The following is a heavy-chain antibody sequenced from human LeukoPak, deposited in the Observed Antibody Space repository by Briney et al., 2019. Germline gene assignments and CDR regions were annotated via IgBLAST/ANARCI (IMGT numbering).Heavy chain of an antibody. V-gene: IGHV1-69-2*01. CDR2: VDPEDGET. D-gene: IGHD3-3*01. CDR3: AIDFWSGYYSD. CDR1: GYTFTDYY. J-gene: IGHJ4*02. Sequence: GASVKVSCKVSGYTFTDYYMHWVQQAPGKGLEWMELVDPEDGETIYAEKFQGRVTITADTSTDTAYMELSSLRSEDTAVYYCAIDFWSGYYSDWGQGTLVTVSS.